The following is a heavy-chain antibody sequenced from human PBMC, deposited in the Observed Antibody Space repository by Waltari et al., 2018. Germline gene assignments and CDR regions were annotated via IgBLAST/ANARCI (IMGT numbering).Heavy chain of an antibody. D-gene: IGHD6-19*01. Sequence: QVQLQESGPGLVKSSETLSLTCTVSGVSVSGYFWNWIRQAPGKGPEWIGYIRHTGDTKQNPSPKSRVTMSVDTSRNDFSLRLSSVTAADTAVYYCALWESGWRAFRFWGQGTLGTVSS. CDR3: ALWESGWRAFRF. CDR2: IRHTGDT. CDR1: GVSVSGYF. V-gene: IGHV4-59*08. J-gene: IGHJ4*03.